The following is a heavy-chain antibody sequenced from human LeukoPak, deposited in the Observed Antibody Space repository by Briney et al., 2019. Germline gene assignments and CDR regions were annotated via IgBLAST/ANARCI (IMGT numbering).Heavy chain of an antibody. D-gene: IGHD2-15*01. CDR1: GFTFSPYS. CDR2: SSSSSSTI. CDR3: ARELVYCSGGDCYADGFDY. V-gene: IGHV3-48*02. J-gene: IGHJ4*02. Sequence: PGGSLRLSCAASGFTFSPYSMNWVRQAPGKGLEWVSYSSSSSSTIYYADSVKGRFTISRDDAKNSLYLQMNSLRDEDTAVYYCARELVYCSGGDCYADGFDYWGQGTLVTVSS.